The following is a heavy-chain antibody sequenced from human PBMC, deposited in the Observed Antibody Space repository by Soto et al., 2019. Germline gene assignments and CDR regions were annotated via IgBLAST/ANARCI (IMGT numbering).Heavy chain of an antibody. CDR2: IIPLSATT. CDR3: ARRFDDRGSVVVPAANPWYYGMNV. J-gene: IGHJ6*02. D-gene: IGHD2-2*01. CDR1: GGTLSNNA. V-gene: IGHV1-69*06. Sequence: QVQLVQSGTEVKKPGSSVKVSCKASGGTLSNNAISWVRQAPGQGLEWMGGIIPLSATTNYAQKFQGRGTITAERTFITAYIELTSLTSEDTAVYYCARRFDDRGSVVVPAANPWYYGMNVWGQGTTVTVSS.